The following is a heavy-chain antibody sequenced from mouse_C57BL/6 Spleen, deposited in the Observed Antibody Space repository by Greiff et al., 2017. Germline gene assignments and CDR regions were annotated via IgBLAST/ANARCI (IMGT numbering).Heavy chain of an antibody. CDR3: AREGITTGSSGDD. D-gene: IGHD1-1*01. J-gene: IGHJ2*01. CDR1: GYTFTSYW. V-gene: IGHV1-64*01. Sequence: QVQLQQPGAELVKPGASVKLSCKASGYTFTSYWMHWVKQRPGQGLEWIGMIHPNSGSTNYNEKFKSKATLTVDNAASTAYMQLSSLTSGDSAVYYCAREGITTGSSGDDWGQGTTLTVSS. CDR2: IHPNSGST.